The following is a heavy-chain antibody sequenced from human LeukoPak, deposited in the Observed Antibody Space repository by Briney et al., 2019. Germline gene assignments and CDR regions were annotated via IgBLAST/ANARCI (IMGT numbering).Heavy chain of an antibody. Sequence: GGSLRLSCATSGFTVSSNYMSWVRQAPGKGLEWVSIIYSGGTTYYADSVKGRFTISRDNSRNTLYLQMNSLRAEDTAVYYCARDGSGVVTNYYYGMDVWGQGTTITVSS. CDR2: IYSGGTT. V-gene: IGHV3-66*01. D-gene: IGHD4-23*01. CDR3: ARDGSGVVTNYYYGMDV. J-gene: IGHJ6*02. CDR1: GFTVSSNY.